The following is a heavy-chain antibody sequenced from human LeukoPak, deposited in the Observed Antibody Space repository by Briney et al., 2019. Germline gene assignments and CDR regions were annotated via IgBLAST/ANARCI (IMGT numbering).Heavy chain of an antibody. D-gene: IGHD3-3*01. J-gene: IGHJ4*02. Sequence: GASVKVSCRASGYRLSDYWLHWVRQAPGQGLEWVGCINPQSGGTEYAPKFQDSVTLTRDTSLNTAFLDLNRLTSGDTAVYYCARKFYDDLSGYPALGHWGQGTLIIVSS. CDR1: GYRLSDYW. CDR3: ARKFYDDLSGYPALGH. V-gene: IGHV1-2*02. CDR2: INPQSGGT.